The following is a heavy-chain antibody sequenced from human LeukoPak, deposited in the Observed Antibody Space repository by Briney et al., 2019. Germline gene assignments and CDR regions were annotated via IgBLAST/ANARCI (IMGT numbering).Heavy chain of an antibody. Sequence: GGSLRLPXAASGFTFSSYSMNWVRQAPGKGLEWVSSISSSSSYIYYADSVKGRFTISRDNAKNSLYLQMNSLRAEDTAVYYCAGGVGYCSSTSCRTLTYWGQGTLVTVSS. CDR3: AGGVGYCSSTSCRTLTY. CDR1: GFTFSSYS. D-gene: IGHD2-2*01. CDR2: ISSSSSYI. J-gene: IGHJ4*02. V-gene: IGHV3-21*01.